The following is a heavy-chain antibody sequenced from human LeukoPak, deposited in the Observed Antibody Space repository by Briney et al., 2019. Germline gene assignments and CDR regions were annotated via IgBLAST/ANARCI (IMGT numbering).Heavy chain of an antibody. CDR2: ISSSSSYI. J-gene: IGHJ4*02. D-gene: IGHD3-10*01. CDR1: GFTFSSYS. CDR3: ARVMVRGVIPPD. Sequence: PGGSLRLSCAASGFTFSSYSMNWVRQAPGKGPEWVSSISSSSSYIYYADSVKGRFTISRDNAKNSLYLQMNSLRAEDTAVYYCARVMVRGVIPPDWGQGTLVTVSS. V-gene: IGHV3-21*01.